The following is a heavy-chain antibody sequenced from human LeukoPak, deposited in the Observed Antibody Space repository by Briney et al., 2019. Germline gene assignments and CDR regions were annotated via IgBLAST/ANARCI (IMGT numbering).Heavy chain of an antibody. V-gene: IGHV1-8*01. Sequence: ASVKVSCKVSGYTFTSYDINWVRQATGQGLEWMGWMNPNSSNTGYAQKFQGRVTMTRNTSISTAYMELSSLRSGDTAVYYCARGATVVAANLFGPDHYYSYGMDVWGQGTTVTVS. D-gene: IGHD2-15*01. J-gene: IGHJ6*02. CDR1: GYTFTSYD. CDR3: ARGATVVAANLFGPDHYYSYGMDV. CDR2: MNPNSSNT.